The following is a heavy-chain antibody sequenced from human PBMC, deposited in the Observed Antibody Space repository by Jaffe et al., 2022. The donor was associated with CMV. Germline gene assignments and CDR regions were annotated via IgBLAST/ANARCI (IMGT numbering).Heavy chain of an antibody. CDR2: IIPIFGTA. V-gene: IGHV1-69*01. Sequence: QVQLVQSGAEVKKPGSSVKVSCKASGGTFSSYAISWVRQAPGQGLEWMGGIIPIFGTANYAQKFQGRVTITADESTSTAYMELSSLRSEDTAVYYCARDLSKFRYSYGSSLREYYGMDVWGQGTTVTVSS. J-gene: IGHJ6*02. D-gene: IGHD5-18*01. CDR3: ARDLSKFRYSYGSSLREYYGMDV. CDR1: GGTFSSYA.